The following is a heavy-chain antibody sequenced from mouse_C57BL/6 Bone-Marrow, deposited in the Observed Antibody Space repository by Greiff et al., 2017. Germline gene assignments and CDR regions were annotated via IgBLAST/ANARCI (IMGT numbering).Heavy chain of an antibody. CDR3: ASRDYCSNFYAMDY. J-gene: IGHJ4*01. CDR2: ISSGGSYT. CDR1: GFTFSSYG. V-gene: IGHV5-6*01. D-gene: IGHD2-5*01. Sequence: EVQRVESGGDLVKPGGSLKLSCAASGFTFSSYGMSWVRQTPDKRLEWVATISSGGSYTYYPDSVKGRFTISRDNAKNTLYLQISSLKSEDTAMYDCASRDYCSNFYAMDYWGQGTSVTVSS.